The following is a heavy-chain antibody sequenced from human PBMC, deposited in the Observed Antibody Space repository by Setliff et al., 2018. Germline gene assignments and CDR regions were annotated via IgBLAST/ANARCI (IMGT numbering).Heavy chain of an antibody. D-gene: IGHD3-22*01. V-gene: IGHV4-39*07. CDR2: IYHSGSS. CDR3: RVWVDMIEVDS. Sequence: SETLSLTCTVSGGSINSMSYYWGWIRQPPGKGLEWIGSIYHSGSSYYNPSLRSRVTISVDTSKNQFSLKLTSVTAADTAVYYCRVWVDMIEVDSWAQGTLVTVSS. CDR1: GGSINSMSYY. J-gene: IGHJ4*02.